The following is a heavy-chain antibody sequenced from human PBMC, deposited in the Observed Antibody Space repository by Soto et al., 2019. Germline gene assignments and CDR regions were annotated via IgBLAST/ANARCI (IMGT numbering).Heavy chain of an antibody. D-gene: IGHD6-13*01. V-gene: IGHV4-59*01. CDR3: ARDHGYSSSWYGAYYYYYGMDV. Sequence: SETLSLTCTVSGGSISSYYWSWIRQPPGKGLEWIGYIYYSGSTNYNPSLKSRVTISVDTSKNQFSLKLSSVTAADTAVYYCARDHGYSSSWYGAYYYYYGMDVWGQGTTVTVS. CDR1: GGSISSYY. J-gene: IGHJ6*02. CDR2: IYYSGST.